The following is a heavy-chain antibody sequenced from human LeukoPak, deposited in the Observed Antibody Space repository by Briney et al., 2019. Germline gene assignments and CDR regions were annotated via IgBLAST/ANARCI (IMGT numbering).Heavy chain of an antibody. Sequence: PGGSLRLSCAASGFTFTSYAMSWVRQTPGKGLEWVASMSGGGDSDYYADSVKGRFTVSRDKSKNTLYVQMNSLRADDTAVYYCTKDASYARENDNSDFFIDWGQGTLVTVSS. V-gene: IGHV3-23*01. CDR2: MSGGGDSD. CDR1: GFTFTSYA. CDR3: TKDASYARENDNSDFFID. J-gene: IGHJ3*01. D-gene: IGHD3-22*01.